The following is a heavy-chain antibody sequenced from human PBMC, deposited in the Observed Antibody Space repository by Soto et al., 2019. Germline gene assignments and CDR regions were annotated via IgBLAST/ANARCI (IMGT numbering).Heavy chain of an antibody. CDR3: ARGGEVAAVNGMDV. V-gene: IGHV3-30*03. CDR2: ISYDGSNK. D-gene: IGHD6-13*01. J-gene: IGHJ6*02. Sequence: QVQLVESGVGVVQPGRSLRLSCAASGFTFSSYGLHWVRQAPCNGLEWVAVISYDGSNKYYADSVKGRFTISRDNSKNTLYLQMNSLRAEVTVVYYCARGGEVAAVNGMDVWGQLTTVTAS. CDR1: GFTFSSYG.